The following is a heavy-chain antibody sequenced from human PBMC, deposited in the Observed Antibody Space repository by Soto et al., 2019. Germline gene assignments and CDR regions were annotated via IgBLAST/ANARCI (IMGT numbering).Heavy chain of an antibody. CDR3: VMVDNYVTPTPQDV. V-gene: IGHV1-18*01. CDR1: GYIFVNYG. Sequence: QVQLVQSGDEVKKPGALVKVSCKASGYIFVNYGIAWVRQAPGQGLEWMGWISPYTGNTHSASKVQGRLTMTTDTSTITAYMDLGSLTSDDTAVYYCVMVDNYVTPTPQDVWGQGTTVTVSS. CDR2: ISPYTGNT. D-gene: IGHD3-16*01. J-gene: IGHJ6*02.